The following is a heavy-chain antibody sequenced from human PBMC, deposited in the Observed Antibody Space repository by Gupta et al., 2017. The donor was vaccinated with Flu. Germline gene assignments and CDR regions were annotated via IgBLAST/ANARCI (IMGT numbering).Heavy chain of an antibody. CDR3: ATLLGASGCSDFDY. V-gene: IGHV1-46*01. CDR2: IAPSGAVTA. J-gene: IGHJ4*02. D-gene: IGHD6-19*01. CDR1: GSLCTKHS. Sequence: QAQLVQSGAEVKKHGASVRIYCKAFGSLCTKHSMHWVRVAPGQGLEWMGRIAPSGAVTANFAQHFQGRASLTRDTSTNTVDMELTSLRFEDTAVYYCATLLGASGCSDFDYWGQGTQVTGSS.